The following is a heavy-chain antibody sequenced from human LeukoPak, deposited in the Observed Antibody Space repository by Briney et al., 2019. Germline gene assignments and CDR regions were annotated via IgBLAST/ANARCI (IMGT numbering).Heavy chain of an antibody. Sequence: SETLSLTCVVYGESFSDYYWTWIRQPPGKGLEWIGEIIDTGSTKYNSSPKSRVTISVDTSKNEFSLNLTSVTAADTAIYYCARGLASGYPPIPFDYWGQGTLVTVSS. D-gene: IGHD3-3*01. CDR1: GESFSDYY. J-gene: IGHJ4*02. CDR3: ARGLASGYPPIPFDY. CDR2: IIDTGST. V-gene: IGHV4-34*12.